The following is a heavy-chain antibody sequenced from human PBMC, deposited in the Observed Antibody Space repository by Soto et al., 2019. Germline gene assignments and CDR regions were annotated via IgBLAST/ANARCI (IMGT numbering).Heavy chain of an antibody. D-gene: IGHD3-10*01. CDR1: GYRFSTYG. CDR2: ISDYNGNT. Sequence: ASVKVSCKASGYRFSTYGISWVRQAPGQGLEWMGWISDYNGNTNYEKKFQGRVTLTTDTSTRTAYMVLKSLRSDDTAVYYCASSYGSGYRAFDYWGQGALVTVSS. V-gene: IGHV1-18*01. CDR3: ASSYGSGYRAFDY. J-gene: IGHJ4*02.